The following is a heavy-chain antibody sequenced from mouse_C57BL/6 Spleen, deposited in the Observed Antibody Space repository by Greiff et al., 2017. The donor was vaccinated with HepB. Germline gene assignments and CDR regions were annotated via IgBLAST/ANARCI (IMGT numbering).Heavy chain of an antibody. V-gene: IGHV1-54*01. Sequence: QVQLQQSGAELVRPGTSVKVSCKASGYAFTNYLIEWVKQRPGQGLEWIGVINPGSGGTNYNEKFKGKATLTVDKSSSTAYMQLSSLTSEDSAVYFCARDGAMDYWGQGTSVTVSS. CDR2: INPGSGGT. CDR3: ARDGAMDY. J-gene: IGHJ4*01. CDR1: GYAFTNYL.